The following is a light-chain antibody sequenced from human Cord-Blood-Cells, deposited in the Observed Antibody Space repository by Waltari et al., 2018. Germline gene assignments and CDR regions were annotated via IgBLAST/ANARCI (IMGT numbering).Light chain of an antibody. J-gene: IGKJ4*01. V-gene: IGKV3-15*01. CDR3: QQYNNLPPLT. CDR1: QSVSSN. CDR2: GAS. Sequence: DIVMTQSPVTLSVSPGERDTLSCRASQSVSSNLAWYQQKPGQAPRLLIYGASTRATGIPARFSGSGSATEFTLTISSLLSEDFAVYYCQQYNNLPPLTFGGGTKVEIK.